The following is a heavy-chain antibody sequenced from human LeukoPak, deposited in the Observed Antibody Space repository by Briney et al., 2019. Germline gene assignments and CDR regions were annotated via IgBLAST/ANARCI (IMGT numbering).Heavy chain of an antibody. J-gene: IGHJ4*02. CDR3: AKGGIQLWTIDY. CDR2: ISGSGGST. D-gene: IGHD5-18*01. V-gene: IGHV3-23*01. Sequence: GRSLRLSCAASGFTFSSYAMSWVRQAPGKGLEWVSAISGSGGSTYYADSVKGRFTISRDNSKNTLYLQMNSLRAEDTAVYYCAKGGIQLWTIDYWGQGTLVTVSS. CDR1: GFTFSSYA.